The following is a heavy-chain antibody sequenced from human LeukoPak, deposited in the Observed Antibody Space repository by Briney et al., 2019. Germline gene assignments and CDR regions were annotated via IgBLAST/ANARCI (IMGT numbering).Heavy chain of an antibody. D-gene: IGHD2-15*01. CDR3: ARDGSGSYY. CDR1: GFSFNNYG. J-gene: IGHJ4*02. Sequence: GGSLRLSCAASGFSFNNYGMHWVRQAPGRGLEWVAVISYDGNNKYYADSVKGRFTFSRDISKSTLFLQMNSLRADDTAVYYCARDGSGSYYWGQGTLVTVSS. V-gene: IGHV3-30*03. CDR2: ISYDGNNK.